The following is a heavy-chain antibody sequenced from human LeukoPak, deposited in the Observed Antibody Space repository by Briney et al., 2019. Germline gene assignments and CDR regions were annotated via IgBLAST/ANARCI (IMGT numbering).Heavy chain of an antibody. Sequence: SETLSLTCTVSGGSISSSSYYWGWIRQPPGKGLEWIGSIYYSGSTYYNPSLKSRVTISVDTSKNQFSLKLSSVTAADTAVYYCARFMVRGVRANDYWGQGTLVTVSS. CDR2: IYYSGST. D-gene: IGHD3-10*01. J-gene: IGHJ4*02. CDR1: GGSISSSSYY. V-gene: IGHV4-39*01. CDR3: ARFMVRGVRANDY.